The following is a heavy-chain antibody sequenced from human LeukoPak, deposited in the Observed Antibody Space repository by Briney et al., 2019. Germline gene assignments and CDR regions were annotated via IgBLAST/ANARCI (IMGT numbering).Heavy chain of an antibody. CDR2: ISGSGGST. D-gene: IGHD1-26*01. J-gene: IGHJ3*02. V-gene: IGHV3-23*01. Sequence: QAGGSLRLSCATSGFTFHDYSIHWVRQAPGKGLEWVSAISGSGGSTYYADSVKGRFTISRDNSKNTLYLQMNSLRAEDTAVYYCAKGWVGATALRAFDIWGQGTMVTVSS. CDR1: GFTFHDYS. CDR3: AKGWVGATALRAFDI.